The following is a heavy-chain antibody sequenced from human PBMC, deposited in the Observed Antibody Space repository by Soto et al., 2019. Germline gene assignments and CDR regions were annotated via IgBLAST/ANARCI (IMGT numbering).Heavy chain of an antibody. J-gene: IGHJ4*02. CDR2: ITYDGLDKFK. Sequence: QVQLVESGGGVVQPGRSLRLSCAAAGFTFSRDAMHWVRQAPGKGLEWVAGITYDGLDKFKWYAESVEGRFTIPRDNSKSMLSLEMNSLRLEHTAVYYCVKDRGGCWTFDSWGQGTLVTVSS. CDR1: GFTFSRDA. CDR3: VKDRGGCWTFDS. V-gene: IGHV3-30*04. D-gene: IGHD2-15*01.